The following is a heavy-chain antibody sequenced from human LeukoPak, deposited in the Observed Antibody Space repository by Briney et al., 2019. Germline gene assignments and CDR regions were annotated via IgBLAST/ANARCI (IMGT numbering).Heavy chain of an antibody. V-gene: IGHV1-2*02. CDR1: GYTFSGYY. J-gene: IGHJ4*02. D-gene: IGHD4-23*01. CDR3: ARDLGGAVVTPFDY. Sequence: ASVKVSCKASGYTFSGYYLHWVRQAPGQGLEWMGWINPKSGGTGYAQKFQGRVAMTRDTSINTAYMELSGLTSDDTAVYSCARDLGGAVVTPFDYWGQGSLVTVSS. CDR2: INPKSGGT.